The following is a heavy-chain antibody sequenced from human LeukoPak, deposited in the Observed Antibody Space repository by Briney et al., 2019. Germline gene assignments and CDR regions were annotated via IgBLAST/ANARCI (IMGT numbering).Heavy chain of an antibody. CDR2: ISAYNGKT. CDR1: GYSFTSYG. D-gene: IGHD3-10*01. J-gene: IGHJ4*02. Sequence: WASVKVSCKASGYSFTSYGISWVRQAPGQGLEWMGWISAYNGKTKYAEKFQGRVTMTTDTSTSTAYMELRSLRSEDTAVYYCARVYGSGSQFDYWGQGTLVTVSS. V-gene: IGHV1-18*01. CDR3: ARVYGSGSQFDY.